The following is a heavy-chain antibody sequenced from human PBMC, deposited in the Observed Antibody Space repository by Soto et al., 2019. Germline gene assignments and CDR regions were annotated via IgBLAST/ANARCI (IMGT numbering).Heavy chain of an antibody. Sequence: SETLSLTCAVYVGSFSGYYWSWIRQPPGKGLEWIGEINHSGSTNYNPSLKSRVTISVDTSKNQFSLKLSSVTAADTAVYYCAKLYYYDSNWGQGTLVTVSS. V-gene: IGHV4-34*01. CDR2: INHSGST. J-gene: IGHJ4*02. CDR3: AKLYYYDSN. D-gene: IGHD3-22*01. CDR1: VGSFSGYY.